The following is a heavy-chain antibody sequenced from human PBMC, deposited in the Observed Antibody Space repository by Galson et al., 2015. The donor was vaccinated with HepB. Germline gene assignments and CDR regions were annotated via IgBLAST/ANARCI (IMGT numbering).Heavy chain of an antibody. CDR2: IWYDGSNK. Sequence: LRLSCAASGFTFSSYGMHWVRQAPGKGLEWVAVIWYDGSNKYYADSVKGRFTISRDNSKNTLYLQMNSLRAEDTAVYYCARGGIVVVPAARGFDYWGQGTLVTVSS. V-gene: IGHV3-33*01. D-gene: IGHD2-2*01. J-gene: IGHJ4*02. CDR1: GFTFSSYG. CDR3: ARGGIVVVPAARGFDY.